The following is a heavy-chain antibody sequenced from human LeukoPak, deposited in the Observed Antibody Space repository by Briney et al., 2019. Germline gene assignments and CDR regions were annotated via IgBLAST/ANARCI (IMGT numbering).Heavy chain of an antibody. CDR2: ISNTGGT. J-gene: IGHJ4*02. V-gene: IGHV4-59*08. CDR1: GDSISRYY. Sequence: PSQTLSLTCTVSGDSISRYYWIWIRQSPGKGLEWIGYISNTGGTNYNPSLKNRVAMSLDSSKNQFSLRLRSLPAADTAVYYCASARWLLSPFDNWGQGTLVTVSS. D-gene: IGHD2-21*02. CDR3: ASARWLLSPFDN.